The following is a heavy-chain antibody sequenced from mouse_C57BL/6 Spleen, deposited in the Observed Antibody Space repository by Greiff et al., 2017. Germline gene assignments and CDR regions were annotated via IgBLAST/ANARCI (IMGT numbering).Heavy chain of an antibody. D-gene: IGHD2-4*01. J-gene: IGHJ3*01. Sequence: EVHLVESGGGLVKPGGSLKLSCAASGFTFSDYGMHWVRQAPEKGLEWVAYISSGSSTIYYADTVKGRFTISRDNAKNTLFLQMTSLRSEDTAMYYGARPEGYDYPFAYWGQGTLVTVSA. CDR3: ARPEGYDYPFAY. CDR2: ISSGSSTI. V-gene: IGHV5-17*01. CDR1: GFTFSDYG.